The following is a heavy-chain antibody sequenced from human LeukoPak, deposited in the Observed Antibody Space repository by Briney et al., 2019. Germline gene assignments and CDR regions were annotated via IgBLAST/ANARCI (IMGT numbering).Heavy chain of an antibody. V-gene: IGHV3-23*01. Sequence: GGSLRLSCAASQFIFSSYAMGWVRQAPGKGLEWVSSISSSGTSPYYADSVKGRFTISRDNSKNTLYLQMNSLRAEDTAVYYCAYKPRYCSSTSCYDYFDYWGQGTLVTVSS. CDR1: QFIFSSYA. J-gene: IGHJ4*02. D-gene: IGHD2-2*01. CDR2: ISSSGTSP. CDR3: AYKPRYCSSTSCYDYFDY.